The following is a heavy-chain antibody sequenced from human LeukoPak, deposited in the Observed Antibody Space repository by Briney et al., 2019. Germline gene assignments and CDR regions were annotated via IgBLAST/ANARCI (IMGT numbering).Heavy chain of an antibody. V-gene: IGHV1-46*01. J-gene: IGHJ5*02. D-gene: IGHD4-17*01. CDR1: GYTFTSYY. Sequence: VASVKVSCKASGYTFTSYYMHWVRQAPGQGLEWMGIINPSGGSTSYAQKFQGRVTMTRNTSISTAYMELSSLRSEDTAVYYCAREEGYGDYVVWFDPWGQGTLVTVSS. CDR2: INPSGGST. CDR3: AREEGYGDYVVWFDP.